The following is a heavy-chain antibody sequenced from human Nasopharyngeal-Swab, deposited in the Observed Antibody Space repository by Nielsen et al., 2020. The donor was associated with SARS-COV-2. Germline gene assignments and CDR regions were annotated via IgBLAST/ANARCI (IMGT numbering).Heavy chain of an antibody. D-gene: IGHD3-22*01. V-gene: IGHV1-2*06. CDR2: INPNSGGT. Sequence: ASVKVSCKASGYTFTGYYMHWVRQAPGQGLEWMGRINPNSGGTNYAQKFQGRVTMTRDTPISTAYMELSRLRSDDTAVYYCARAPLYYDSSGPPPFDYWGQGTLVTVSS. CDR1: GYTFTGYY. J-gene: IGHJ4*02. CDR3: ARAPLYYDSSGPPPFDY.